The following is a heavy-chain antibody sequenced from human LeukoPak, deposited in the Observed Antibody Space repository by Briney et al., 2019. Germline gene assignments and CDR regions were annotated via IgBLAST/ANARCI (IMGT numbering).Heavy chain of an antibody. CDR2: IHSTSGSI. Sequence: PGGSLRLSCAASGFIFSSYHMNWVRQAPGKGLEWLSYIHSTSGSIHYADSVKGRFTISRDNARNSPYLQMNSLRAEDTAVYYCSRVVQDVTGADYWGQGTLVIVSS. D-gene: IGHD3-9*01. CDR3: SRVVQDVTGADY. J-gene: IGHJ4*02. V-gene: IGHV3-48*01. CDR1: GFIFSSYH.